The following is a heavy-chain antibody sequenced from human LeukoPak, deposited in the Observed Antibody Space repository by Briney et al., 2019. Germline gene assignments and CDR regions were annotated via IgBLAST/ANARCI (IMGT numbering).Heavy chain of an antibody. CDR3: ARRPTYDSSGYYLDDAFDI. J-gene: IGHJ3*02. Sequence: SQTLSLTCTVSGGSISSYYWSWIRQPPGKGLEWIGYIYYSGSTNYNPSLKSRVTISVDTSKNQFSLKLSSVTAADTAVYYCARRPTYDSSGYYLDDAFDIWGQGTMVTVSS. V-gene: IGHV4-59*01. CDR1: GGSISSYY. CDR2: IYYSGST. D-gene: IGHD3-22*01.